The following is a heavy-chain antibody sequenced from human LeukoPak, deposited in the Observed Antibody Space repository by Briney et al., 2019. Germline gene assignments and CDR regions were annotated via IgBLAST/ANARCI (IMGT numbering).Heavy chain of an antibody. Sequence: ASVKVSCKASGYTFTGYYMHWVRQAPGQGLEWMGWINPNSGGTNYAQKFQGRVTVTRDTSISTAYMELSRLRSDDTAVYYCAREPEGIAVAGVDYWGQGTLVTVSS. J-gene: IGHJ4*02. CDR2: INPNSGGT. CDR1: GYTFTGYY. CDR3: AREPEGIAVAGVDY. V-gene: IGHV1-2*02. D-gene: IGHD6-19*01.